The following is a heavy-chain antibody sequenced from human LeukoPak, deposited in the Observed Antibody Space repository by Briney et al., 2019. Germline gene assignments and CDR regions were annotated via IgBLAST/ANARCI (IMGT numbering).Heavy chain of an antibody. CDR1: GFSFTNYW. CDR3: ARRGGGDYDDNLDH. J-gene: IGHJ4*02. V-gene: IGHV5-51*01. Sequence: GESLKISCKTFGFSFTNYWIDWVRQMPGKGLEWMGTIYPRDSDARYSPIFQGQVTISVDKSINTAYLQWSSLKAPDTAIYYCARRGGGDYDDNLDHWGQGTLLTVSS. D-gene: IGHD4-17*01. CDR2: IYPRDSDA.